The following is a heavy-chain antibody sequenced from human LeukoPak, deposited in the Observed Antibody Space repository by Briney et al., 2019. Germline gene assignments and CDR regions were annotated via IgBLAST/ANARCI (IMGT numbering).Heavy chain of an antibody. CDR3: ARGIRLGYGSGRDWFDP. CDR2: IYTSGST. J-gene: IGHJ5*02. CDR1: GGFISSCY. Sequence: SETLSLTCTVSGGFISSCYWSWIRQPAGKGLEWIGRIYTSGSTNYNPSLKSRVTMSVDTSKNQFSLKLNSVTAADTAVYYCARGIRLGYGSGRDWFDPWGQGTLVTVSS. D-gene: IGHD3-10*01. V-gene: IGHV4-4*07.